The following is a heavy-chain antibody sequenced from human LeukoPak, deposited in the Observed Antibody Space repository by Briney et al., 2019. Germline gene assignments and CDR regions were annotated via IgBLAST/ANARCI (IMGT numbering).Heavy chain of an antibody. CDR1: GFTFSSYA. J-gene: IGHJ4*02. V-gene: IGHV3-7*01. CDR2: IKQDGSEK. D-gene: IGHD3-22*01. CDR3: ASGGGYQDY. Sequence: GGSLRLSCAASGFTFSSYAMSWVRQAPGKGLEWVANIKQDGSEKYYVDSVKGRFTISRDNAKNSLYLQMNSLRAEDTAVYYCASGGGYQDYWGQGTLVTVSS.